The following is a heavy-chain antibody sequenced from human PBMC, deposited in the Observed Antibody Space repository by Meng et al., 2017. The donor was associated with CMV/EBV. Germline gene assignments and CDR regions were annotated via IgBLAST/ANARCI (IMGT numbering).Heavy chain of an antibody. CDR3: ARKRQGFRGDYVWNWFDP. Sequence: GAFSGYYGSWSRQPTGKGLGWIGEINHSGSTNYNPSLKSRVTISVDTSKNQFSLKLSSVTAADTAVYYCARKRQGFRGDYVWNWFDPWGQGTLVTVSS. J-gene: IGHJ5*02. CDR1: GAFSGYY. D-gene: IGHD4-17*01. CDR2: INHSGST. V-gene: IGHV4-34*01.